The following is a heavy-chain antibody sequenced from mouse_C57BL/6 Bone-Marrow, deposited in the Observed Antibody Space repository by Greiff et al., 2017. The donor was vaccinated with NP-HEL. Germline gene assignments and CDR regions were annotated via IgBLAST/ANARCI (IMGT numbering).Heavy chain of an antibody. CDR3: VRPTVVPMDY. J-gene: IGHJ4*01. Sequence: EVQGVESGGGLVKPGGSLKLSCAASGFTFSSYAMSWVRQTPEKRLEWVATISDGGSYTYYPDNVKGRFTISRDNAKNNLYLQMSHLKSEDTAMYYCVRPTVVPMDYWGQGTSVTVSS. CDR1: GFTFSSYA. CDR2: ISDGGSYT. V-gene: IGHV5-4*01. D-gene: IGHD1-1*01.